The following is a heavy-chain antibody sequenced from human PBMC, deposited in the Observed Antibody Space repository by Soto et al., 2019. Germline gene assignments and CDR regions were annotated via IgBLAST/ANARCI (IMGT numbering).Heavy chain of an antibody. CDR3: TRVVYGSAGEFDY. J-gene: IGHJ4*02. CDR2: IGSDGGGT. D-gene: IGHD2-8*01. V-gene: IGHV3-74*01. Sequence: EVQLVESGGGLVQPGGSLRLSCAASGFPLSNYWMHWVRQAPGEGLVWVSRIGSDGGGTTYADSVKGRFTISRDNAKNKLYLQMNSLRAEDTAVYYCTRVVYGSAGEFDYWGQGTLVTVSS. CDR1: GFPLSNYW.